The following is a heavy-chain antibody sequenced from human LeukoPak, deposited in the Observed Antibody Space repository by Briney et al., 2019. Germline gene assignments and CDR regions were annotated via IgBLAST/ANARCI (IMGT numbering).Heavy chain of an antibody. CDR3: ARSLSSAYLDY. J-gene: IGHJ4*02. V-gene: IGHV3-66*02. Sequence: GGSLRLSCAPSGFSFSNYNMNWVRQAPGKGLEWVSVVGGDDVTFYTDSVKGRFTISRDNSKNTLYLQMNSLRAEDTAVYYCARSLSSAYLDYWGQGTLVTVSS. D-gene: IGHD3-22*01. CDR2: VGGDDVT. CDR1: GFSFSNYN.